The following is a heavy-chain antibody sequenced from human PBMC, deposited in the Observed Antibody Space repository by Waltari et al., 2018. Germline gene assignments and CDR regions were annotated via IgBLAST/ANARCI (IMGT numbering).Heavy chain of an antibody. CDR2: LNPNSGGT. V-gene: IGHV1-2*06. Sequence: QVQLVQSGAEVKKPGASVKVSCKASGYTFTVYYIHWVRQAPGQGLEWMGRLNPNSGGTNYAQKVQGRVTMTRDRSISTAYMELSRLRSDDTAMYYCARTPLGYCSGGSCYPFDYWGQGTLVTVSS. J-gene: IGHJ4*02. CDR1: GYTFTVYY. CDR3: ARTPLGYCSGGSCYPFDY. D-gene: IGHD2-15*01.